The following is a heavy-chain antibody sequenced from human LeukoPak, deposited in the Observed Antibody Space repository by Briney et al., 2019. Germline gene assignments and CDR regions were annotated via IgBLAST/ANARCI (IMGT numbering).Heavy chain of an antibody. CDR1: GFTFGDYA. J-gene: IGHJ4*02. Sequence: GGSLRLSCTASGFTFGDYAMSWFRQAPGKGLEWVGFIRSKAYGGTTEYAASVKGRFTISRDDSKSIAYLQMNSLKTEDTAVYYCTRDGTGLVLAYFDYWGQGTLVTVSS. CDR2: IRSKAYGGTT. CDR3: TRDGTGLVLAYFDY. D-gene: IGHD6-13*01. V-gene: IGHV3-49*03.